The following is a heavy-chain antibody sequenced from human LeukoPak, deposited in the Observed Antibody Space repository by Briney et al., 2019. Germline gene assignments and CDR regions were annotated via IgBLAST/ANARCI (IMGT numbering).Heavy chain of an antibody. CDR1: GFTYSHYG. V-gene: IGHV3-33*08. Sequence: GGSLRLSCAASGFTYSHYGMHWVRQAPGKGLEWVAVIWSDGTEKYYADAVKGRFTISRDKSRNTLYLQLNSLRGEDTAVYYCARDAQRGFDYSNSLQYWGQGTLVTVSS. CDR3: ARDAQRGFDYSNSLQY. D-gene: IGHD4-11*01. CDR2: IWSDGTEK. J-gene: IGHJ4*02.